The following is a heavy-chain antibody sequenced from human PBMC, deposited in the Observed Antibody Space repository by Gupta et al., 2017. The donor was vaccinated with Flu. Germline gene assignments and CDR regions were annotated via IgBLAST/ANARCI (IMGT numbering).Heavy chain of an antibody. CDR1: GFSFNTYI. D-gene: IGHD5/OR15-5a*01. CDR2: ISCSYTI. Sequence: EVQRVESGGGLVQPGGSLRLSCAASGFSFNTYIMSWVRQAPGKGLECGSYISCSYTIYYADSVKGRFTISRDNSKNSLYLHMNSLRAEDTAVYYCARVEARRLNFFDYWGPGTQVTVSS. CDR3: ARVEARRLNFFDY. J-gene: IGHJ4*02. V-gene: IGHV3-48*01.